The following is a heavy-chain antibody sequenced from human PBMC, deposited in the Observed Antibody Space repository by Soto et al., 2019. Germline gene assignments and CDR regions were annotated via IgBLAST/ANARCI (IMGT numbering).Heavy chain of an antibody. V-gene: IGHV4-39*01. CDR1: GGSISSSSYY. CDR3: ARHATVMGSGYYGYFDY. D-gene: IGHD3-22*01. Sequence: PSETLSLTCTVSGGSISSSSYYWGWIRQPPGKGLEWIGSIYYSGSTYYNPSLKSRVTISVDTSKNQFSLKLSSVTAADTAVYYCARHATVMGSGYYGYFDYWGQGTLVTVSS. J-gene: IGHJ4*02. CDR2: IYYSGST.